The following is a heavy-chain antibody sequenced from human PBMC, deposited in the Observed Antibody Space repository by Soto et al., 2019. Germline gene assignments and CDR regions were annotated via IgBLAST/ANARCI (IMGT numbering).Heavy chain of an antibody. CDR3: PQTPPKWGEFHY. J-gene: IGHJ4*02. V-gene: IGHV1-8*01. CDR1: GDTFTNYD. Sequence: HVQLVQSGAEVKKPGASVTVSCKAPGDTFTNYDINWFRQAAGQGLEWMGWMSPNTGNTGYAQKFQGRVTMTRTTSNTPAYMDLSSLMSEDTAVFFCPQTPPKWGEFHYGGQGTLVTVSS. D-gene: IGHD1-26*01. CDR2: MSPNTGNT.